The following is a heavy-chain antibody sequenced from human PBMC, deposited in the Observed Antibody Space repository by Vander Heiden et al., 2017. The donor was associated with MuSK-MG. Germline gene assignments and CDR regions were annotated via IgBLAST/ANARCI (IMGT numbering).Heavy chain of an antibody. J-gene: IGHJ4*02. D-gene: IGHD1-26*01. V-gene: IGHV3-23*01. Sequence: SVKGRFTISRDNSKNTLYLQMNSLRAEDTAVYYCAKDGNQEGSYYGVDFGSHDYWGQGTLVTVSS. CDR3: AKDGNQEGSYYGVDFGSHDY.